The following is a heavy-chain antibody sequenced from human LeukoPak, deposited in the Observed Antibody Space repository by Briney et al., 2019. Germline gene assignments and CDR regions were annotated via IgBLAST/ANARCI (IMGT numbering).Heavy chain of an antibody. V-gene: IGHV3-64D*09. Sequence: GGSLRLSCSASGFPFSSYAMHWVRQAPGKGLEYVSAISDSGGSTYYADSVKGRFTISRDNSKNTLYLQMSSLRAEDTAVYYCARDLNRDVDTAMVRGYWGQGTLVTVSS. CDR2: ISDSGGST. D-gene: IGHD5-18*01. CDR1: GFPFSSYA. CDR3: ARDLNRDVDTAMVRGY. J-gene: IGHJ4*02.